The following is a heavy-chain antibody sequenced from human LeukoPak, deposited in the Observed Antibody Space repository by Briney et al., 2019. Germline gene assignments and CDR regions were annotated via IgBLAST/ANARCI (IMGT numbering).Heavy chain of an antibody. CDR2: INQDGSER. Sequence: QSGGSLRLSCAASVLTFRNYWMSWVRQAPGKGLEWVDNINQDGSERSYVDSVEGRLTISRDNAKKSLYLHVNSLRAEDTAVYYCARDIYGGHDYWGQGTLLTVSS. D-gene: IGHD2-21*01. J-gene: IGHJ4*02. V-gene: IGHV3-7*04. CDR1: VLTFRNYW. CDR3: ARDIYGGHDY.